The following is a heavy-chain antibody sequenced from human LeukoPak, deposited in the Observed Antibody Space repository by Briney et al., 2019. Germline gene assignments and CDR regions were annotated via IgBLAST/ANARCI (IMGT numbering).Heavy chain of an antibody. D-gene: IGHD2-2*01. J-gene: IGHJ5*02. CDR2: ISYDESNK. Sequence: GRSLRLSCAASGFTFSSYAMHWVRQAPGKGLEWVAVISYDESNKYYADSVKGRFTISRDNSKNTLYLQMNSLRAEDTAVYYCARDRGIVVVPAAMDNWFDPWGQGTLVTVSS. V-gene: IGHV3-30*04. CDR1: GFTFSSYA. CDR3: ARDRGIVVVPAAMDNWFDP.